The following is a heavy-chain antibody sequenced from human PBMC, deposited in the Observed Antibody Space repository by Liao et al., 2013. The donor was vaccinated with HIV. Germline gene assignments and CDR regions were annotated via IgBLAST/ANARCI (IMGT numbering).Heavy chain of an antibody. CDR3: ARYYYDSSGYLPHASEVA. CDR1: GGSLSSTGYY. CDR2: IYYSGST. Sequence: QLQLQESGPGLVKPSETLSLTCTVSGGSLSSTGYYWGWIRQPPGKGLEWIGNIYYSGSTYYNPSLKSRFTISVDTSKNQFSLKLSSVTAADTAVYYCARYYYDSSGYLPHASEVAWGQGTLITVSS. J-gene: IGHJ5*02. V-gene: IGHV4-39*07. D-gene: IGHD3-22*01.